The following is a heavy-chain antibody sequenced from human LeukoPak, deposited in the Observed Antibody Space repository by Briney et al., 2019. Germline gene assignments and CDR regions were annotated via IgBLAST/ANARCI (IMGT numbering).Heavy chain of an antibody. V-gene: IGHV1-69*13. CDR2: IIPIFGTA. CDR3: AREATRPFDP. Sequence: ASVKVSCKASGYTFTSYDINWVRQAPGQGLEWMGGIIPIFGTANYAQKFQGRVTITADESTSTAYMELSSLRSEDTAVYYCAREATRPFDPWGQGTLVTVSS. CDR1: GYTFTSYD. D-gene: IGHD1-26*01. J-gene: IGHJ5*02.